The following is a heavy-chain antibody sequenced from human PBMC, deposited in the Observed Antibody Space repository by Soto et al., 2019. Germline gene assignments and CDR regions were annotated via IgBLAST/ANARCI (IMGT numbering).Heavy chain of an antibody. CDR3: ARAGMGGYYFDY. V-gene: IGHV3-33*01. Sequence: QVQLVESGGGVVPPGRSLRLSCAASGFTFSSYGMHWVRQAPGKGLEWVAVIWHDGSSKYYAEAVKGRFTISRDNSKNTLYLQMNSLRAEDKAVYYCARAGMGGYYFDYWGQGTLVTVSS. J-gene: IGHJ4*02. CDR2: IWHDGSSK. D-gene: IGHD3-16*01. CDR1: GFTFSSYG.